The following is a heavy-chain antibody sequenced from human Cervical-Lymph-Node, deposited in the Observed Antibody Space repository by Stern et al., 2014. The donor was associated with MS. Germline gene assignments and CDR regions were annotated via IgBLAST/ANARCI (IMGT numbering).Heavy chain of an antibody. Sequence: VHLVESGSEVKKPGASVKVSCKASEYTHNNYLIHWVRQAPGQRPEWIGVINPSGATNYAQKVQDRVTMTTDASTSTFYMELSRLRSEDTAVYYCAVRYCSGGRCYSVPDVWGQGTTVIVSS. CDR1: EYTHNNYL. J-gene: IGHJ6*02. CDR3: AVRYCSGGRCYSVPDV. D-gene: IGHD2-15*01. CDR2: INPSGAT. V-gene: IGHV1-46*02.